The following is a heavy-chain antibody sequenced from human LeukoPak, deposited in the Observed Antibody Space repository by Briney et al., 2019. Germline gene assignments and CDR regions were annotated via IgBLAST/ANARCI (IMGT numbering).Heavy chain of an antibody. CDR3: TTDFHPSDYGGNP. V-gene: IGHV3-30*04. CDR2: ISYDGSNK. J-gene: IGHJ5*02. Sequence: GGSLRLSCAASGFTFSSYAMHWVRQAPGKGLEWVAVISYDGSNKYYADSVKGRFTISRDNSKNTLYLQMNSLKTEDTAVYYCTTDFHPSDYGGNPWGQGTLVTVSS. D-gene: IGHD4-23*01. CDR1: GFTFSSYA.